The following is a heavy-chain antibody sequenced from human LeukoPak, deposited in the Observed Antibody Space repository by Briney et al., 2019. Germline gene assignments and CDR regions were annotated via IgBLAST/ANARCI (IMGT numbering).Heavy chain of an antibody. D-gene: IGHD3-3*01. V-gene: IGHV3-23*01. CDR2: LSGTGGTT. CDR1: GFTFGSYA. J-gene: IGHJ5*02. Sequence: GGSLRLSCAASGFTFGSYAMTWVRQAPGKGLEWVSSLSGTGGTTYYADSVGGRFTISRDNSRNTLYLQMDRLRAEDTAVYYCARDGRYYDFWSGYYPYNWFDPWGQGTLVTVSS. CDR3: ARDGRYYDFWSGYYPYNWFDP.